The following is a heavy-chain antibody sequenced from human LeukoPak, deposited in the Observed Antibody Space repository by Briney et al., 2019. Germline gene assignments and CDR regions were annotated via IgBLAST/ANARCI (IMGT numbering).Heavy chain of an antibody. CDR2: ISYDGSNN. Sequence: GGSLRLSCAASGFTFSSYGMHWVRQAPGKGLEWVAVISYDGSNNYYADSVKGRFTISRDNSKNTLYLQMNSLRAEDTAVYYCAKDDRKRAAAGYNWFDPWGQGTLVTVSS. D-gene: IGHD6-13*01. CDR3: AKDDRKRAAAGYNWFDP. J-gene: IGHJ5*02. CDR1: GFTFSSYG. V-gene: IGHV3-30*18.